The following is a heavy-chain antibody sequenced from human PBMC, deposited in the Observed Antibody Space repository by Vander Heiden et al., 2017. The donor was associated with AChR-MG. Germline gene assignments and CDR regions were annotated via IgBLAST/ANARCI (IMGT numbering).Heavy chain of an antibody. V-gene: IGHV1-69*06. CDR3: ARGAWTDTAMDPFDY. Sequence: QVQLVQSGAEVKKPGSSVKVSCKASGGTFSRYAISWVRQAPGQGLEWMGGIIPSCGTANYAQKFQGRVTITADKSTSTAYMELSSLRSEDTAVYYCARGAWTDTAMDPFDYWGQGTLVTVSS. D-gene: IGHD5-18*01. J-gene: IGHJ4*02. CDR1: GGTFSRYA. CDR2: IIPSCGTA.